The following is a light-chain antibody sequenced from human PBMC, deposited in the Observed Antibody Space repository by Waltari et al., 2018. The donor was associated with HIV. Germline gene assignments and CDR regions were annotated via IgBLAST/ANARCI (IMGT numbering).Light chain of an antibody. CDR3: QQSYSTPA. V-gene: IGKV1-39*01. J-gene: IGKJ2*01. Sequence: ASVGDRVTITCRTSQSISSYLNWFQQKPGKAPKLLIYAASNLQSGVPSRFSGSGSGTDFTLTISSLQPEDFGTYYCQQSYSTPAFGQGTKLEIK. CDR1: QSISSY. CDR2: AAS.